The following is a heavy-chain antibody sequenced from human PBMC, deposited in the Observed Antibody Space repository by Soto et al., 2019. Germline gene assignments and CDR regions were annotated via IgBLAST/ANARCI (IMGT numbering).Heavy chain of an antibody. Sequence: SETLSLTCTVSGGSISSSSYYWGWIRQPPGKGLEWIGSIYYSGSTYYNPSLKSRVTISVDTSKNQFSLKLSSVTAADTAVYYCARERYYYGSGSYYNGVYRAFDIWGQGTMVTVSS. CDR3: ARERYYYGSGSYYNGVYRAFDI. CDR1: GGSISSSSYY. J-gene: IGHJ3*02. V-gene: IGHV4-39*07. CDR2: IYYSGST. D-gene: IGHD3-10*01.